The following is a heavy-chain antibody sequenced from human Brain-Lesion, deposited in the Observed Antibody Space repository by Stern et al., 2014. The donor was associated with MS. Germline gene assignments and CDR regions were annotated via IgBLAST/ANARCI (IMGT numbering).Heavy chain of an antibody. V-gene: IGHV1-24*01. CDR2: FDPEDGET. J-gene: IGHJ4*02. Sequence: DQLVESGAEVKKPGASVKVSCKVSGYTLTELSMHWVRQAPRKGLEWMGGFDPEDGETIYAQKFQGRVTMTEDTSTDTAYMELSSLRSEDTAVYYCATLSPGAGGNYYRHFDYWGQGTLVPVSS. D-gene: IGHD1-26*01. CDR1: GYTLTELS. CDR3: ATLSPGAGGNYYRHFDY.